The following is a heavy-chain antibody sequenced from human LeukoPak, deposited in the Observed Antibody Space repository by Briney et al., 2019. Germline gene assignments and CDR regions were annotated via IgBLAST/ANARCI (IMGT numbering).Heavy chain of an antibody. CDR3: ARCYSDAFDI. Sequence: SETLSLTCAVYGGSFSGYYWSWIRQPPGKGLEWIGEINHSGSTNYNPSLKSRVTISVDTSKNQFSLKLSSVTAADTAVYYCARCYSDAFDIWGQGTMVTVSS. CDR2: INHSGST. CDR1: GGSFSGYY. J-gene: IGHJ3*02. D-gene: IGHD2-15*01. V-gene: IGHV4-34*01.